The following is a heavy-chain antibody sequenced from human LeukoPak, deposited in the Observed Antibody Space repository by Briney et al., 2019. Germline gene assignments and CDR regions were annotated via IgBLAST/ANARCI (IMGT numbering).Heavy chain of an antibody. CDR1: GFIVSSKY. V-gene: IGHV3-53*01. CDR3: AKRGGDYYDSSEAFDI. CDR2: IYSGGST. Sequence: PGGSLRLSCAASGFIVSSKYMSWVRQAPGKGLEWVSVIYSGGSTYYADSVKGRFTISRDNSKNTLYLQMNSLRAEDTAVYYCAKRGGDYYDSSEAFDIWGLGTMVTVPS. J-gene: IGHJ3*02. D-gene: IGHD3-22*01.